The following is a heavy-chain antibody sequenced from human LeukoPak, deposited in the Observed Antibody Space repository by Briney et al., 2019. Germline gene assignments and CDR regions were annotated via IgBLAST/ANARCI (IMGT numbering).Heavy chain of an antibody. J-gene: IGHJ5*02. D-gene: IGHD2-15*01. CDR3: ASALVVLGGWLDP. CDR2: IYYSGST. Sequence: PSETLSLTCTVSGGSISSGDYYWSWIRQPPGKGLEWIGYIYYSGSTYYNPSLKSRVTISVDTSKNQFSLKLSSVTAADTAVYYCASALVVLGGWLDPWGQGTLVTVSS. CDR1: GGSISSGDYY. V-gene: IGHV4-30-4*01.